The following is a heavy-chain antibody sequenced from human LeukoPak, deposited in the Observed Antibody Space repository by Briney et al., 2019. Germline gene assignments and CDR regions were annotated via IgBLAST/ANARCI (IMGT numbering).Heavy chain of an antibody. CDR3: ASIPRANDY. Sequence: GGSLRLSCAASGFTFSNAWMSWVRQAPGKGLEWLANIKEDGSEKYYADSVKGRFTISRDNAKNSLYLQMNTLRAEDTAVYYCASIPRANDYWGQGTLVTVSS. V-gene: IGHV3-7*01. J-gene: IGHJ4*02. CDR2: IKEDGSEK. CDR1: GFTFSNAW. D-gene: IGHD2-21*01.